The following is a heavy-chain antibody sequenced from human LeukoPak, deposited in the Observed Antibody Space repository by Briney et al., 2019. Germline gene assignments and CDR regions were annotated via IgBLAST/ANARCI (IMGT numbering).Heavy chain of an antibody. D-gene: IGHD6-13*01. CDR3: ARGGWGIYDYYYYYGMDV. CDR2: IYYSGST. CDR1: GGSISSYY. Sequence: SETLSLTCIVSGGSISSYYCNWIRQPPGKGLEWIGYIYYSGSTNYNPSLKSRVTISVDTSKNQFSLKLSSVTAADTAVYYCARGGWGIYDYYYYYGMDVWGQGTTVTVSS. J-gene: IGHJ6*02. V-gene: IGHV4-59*01.